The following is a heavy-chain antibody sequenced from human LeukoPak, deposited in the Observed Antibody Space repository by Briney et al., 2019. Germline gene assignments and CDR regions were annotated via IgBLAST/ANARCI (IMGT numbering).Heavy chain of an antibody. CDR3: TRDSWGGLNPPLR. V-gene: IGHV3-49*04. Sequence: GRSLRLSRTASGFTFGDYAMSWVRQAPGKGLEWVGFIRSKAYGGTTEYAASVKGRFTISRDDSKSIAYLQMNSLKTEDTAVYYCTRDSWGGLNPPLRWGQGTLVTVSS. CDR1: GFTFGDYA. D-gene: IGHD3-16*01. CDR2: IRSKAYGGTT. J-gene: IGHJ4*02.